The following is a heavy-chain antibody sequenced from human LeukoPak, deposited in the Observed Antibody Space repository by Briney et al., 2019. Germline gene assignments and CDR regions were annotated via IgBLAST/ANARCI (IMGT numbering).Heavy chain of an antibody. J-gene: IGHJ5*02. Sequence: TSETLSLTCTVSGGSISSYYWSWIRQPPGKGLEWIGYIYYSGSTNYNPSLKSRVTISVDTSKNQFSLKLSSVTAADTAVYYCARVRDLNWFDPWGQGTLVTVSS. CDR1: GGSISSYY. CDR2: IYYSGST. CDR3: ARVRDLNWFDP. D-gene: IGHD3/OR15-3a*01. V-gene: IGHV4-59*01.